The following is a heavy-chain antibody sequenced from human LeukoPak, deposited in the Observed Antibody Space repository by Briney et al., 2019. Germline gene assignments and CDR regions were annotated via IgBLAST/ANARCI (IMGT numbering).Heavy chain of an antibody. CDR3: ARGGDILTGYLAYYYYYMDV. Sequence: PGGSLRLSCAASGFTFSSYGMHWVRQAPGKGLEWVANIKQDGSEKYYVDSVKGRFTISRDNAKNSLYLQMNSLRAEDTAVYYCARGGDILTGYLAYYYYYMDVWGKGTTVTVSS. J-gene: IGHJ6*03. D-gene: IGHD3-9*01. CDR2: IKQDGSEK. CDR1: GFTFSSYG. V-gene: IGHV3-7*01.